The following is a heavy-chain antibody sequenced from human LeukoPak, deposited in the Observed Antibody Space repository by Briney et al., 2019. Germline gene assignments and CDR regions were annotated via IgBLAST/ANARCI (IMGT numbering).Heavy chain of an antibody. D-gene: IGHD3-3*01. CDR3: VKAAVFGVVIRPPGVPMDV. V-gene: IGHV4-39*01. CDR2: IYYSGST. CDR1: GGXISISTYY. J-gene: IGHJ6*02. Sequence: SETLSPTCTVSGGXISISTYYWGWIRQPPGKGLEWIGNIYYSGSTYYNPSLKSRVTISVDTSKNQFSLRLNPVTAADTAVYYCVKAAVFGVVIRPPGVPMDVWGQGTTVTVSS.